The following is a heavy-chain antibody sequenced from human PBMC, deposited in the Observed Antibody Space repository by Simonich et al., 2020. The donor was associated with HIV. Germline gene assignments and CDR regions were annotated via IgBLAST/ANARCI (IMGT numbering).Heavy chain of an antibody. V-gene: IGHV3-9*03. Sequence: EVQLVESGGGLVQPGRSLRLSCAASGFTFDDYAMHWVRQAPGKGVEWGSGISWNSGSIGYADSVKGRFTISRDNAKNSLYLQMNSLRAEDMALYYCAKDRYSSSSGSFDYWGQGTLVTVSS. D-gene: IGHD6-6*01. CDR2: ISWNSGSI. J-gene: IGHJ4*02. CDR1: GFTFDDYA. CDR3: AKDRYSSSSGSFDY.